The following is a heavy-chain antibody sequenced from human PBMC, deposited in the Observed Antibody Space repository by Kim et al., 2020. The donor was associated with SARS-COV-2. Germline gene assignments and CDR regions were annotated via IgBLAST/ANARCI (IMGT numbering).Heavy chain of an antibody. D-gene: IGHD6-19*01. Sequence: AQKFQGRVTMTRDTSTSTVYMELSSLRSEDTVVYYCAGEGGQWGPNAFDIWGQGTMVTVSS. V-gene: IGHV1-46*01. J-gene: IGHJ3*02. CDR3: AGEGGQWGPNAFDI.